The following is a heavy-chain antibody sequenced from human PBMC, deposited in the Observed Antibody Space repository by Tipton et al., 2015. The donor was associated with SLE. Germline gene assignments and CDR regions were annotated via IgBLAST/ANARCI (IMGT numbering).Heavy chain of an antibody. CDR1: GFTFSSYS. CDR2: LYSDGTT. J-gene: IGHJ4*02. D-gene: IGHD2-2*01. Sequence: SLRLSCAASGFTFSSYSMNWVRQAPGKGLDWVSILYSDGTTYYADSVKGRFTISRDSAKNTLYLQMNSLRAEDTAVYYCARGGIVVVPAAMDYWGQGTLVTVSS. V-gene: IGHV3-66*01. CDR3: ARGGIVVVPAAMDY.